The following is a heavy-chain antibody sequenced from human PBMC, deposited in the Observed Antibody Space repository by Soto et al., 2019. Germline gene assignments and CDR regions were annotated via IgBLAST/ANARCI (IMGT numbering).Heavy chain of an antibody. CDR2: ISAYNGNT. Sequence: QVQLVQSGAEVKKPGASVKVSCKASGYTFTSYGISWVRQAPGQGLEWMGWISAYNGNTNYAQKLQGRVTMTTDTSTSTVYMELRSLRSDDTAVYYCARIVVPAAMRYYYGMDVWGQGTTVTVSS. CDR1: GYTFTSYG. J-gene: IGHJ6*02. V-gene: IGHV1-18*01. CDR3: ARIVVPAAMRYYYGMDV. D-gene: IGHD2-2*01.